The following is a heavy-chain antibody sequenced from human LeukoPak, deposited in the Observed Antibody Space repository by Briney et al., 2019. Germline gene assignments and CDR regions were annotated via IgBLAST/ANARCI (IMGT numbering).Heavy chain of an antibody. V-gene: IGHV3-7*04. Sequence: GGSLRLSCAASGFTFSSYWMSWVRQAPGKGLEWVANIKQDGSEKYYVDSVKGRFTISRDNAKNSLYLQMNSLRAEDTAVYYCAGGPYAYCSSTSCYTWGDYYFDYWGQGTLVTVSS. D-gene: IGHD2-2*02. CDR2: IKQDGSEK. J-gene: IGHJ4*02. CDR3: AGGPYAYCSSTSCYTWGDYYFDY. CDR1: GFTFSSYW.